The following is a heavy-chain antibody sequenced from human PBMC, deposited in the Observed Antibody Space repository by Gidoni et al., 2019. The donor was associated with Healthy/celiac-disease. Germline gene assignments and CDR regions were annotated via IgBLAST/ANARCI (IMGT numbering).Heavy chain of an antibody. J-gene: IGHJ4*02. V-gene: IGHV4-39*01. CDR1: GGSISSSSYY. CDR3: ARHLGIAAAGPYGY. CDR2: IYYSGST. Sequence: QLQLQASGPGLVKPSETLSLTCTVSGGSISSSSYYWGWIRQPPGKGLEWIGSIYYSGSTYYNPSLKSRVTISVDTSKNQFSLKLSSVTAADTAVYYCARHLGIAAAGPYGYWGQGTLVTVSS. D-gene: IGHD6-13*01.